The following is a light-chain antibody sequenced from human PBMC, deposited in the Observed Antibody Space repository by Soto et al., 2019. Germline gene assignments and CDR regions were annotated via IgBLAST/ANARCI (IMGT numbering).Light chain of an antibody. Sequence: ETVMTQSPATLSVSPGERATLSCRASQSLNSNLAWYQQKPGQAPRLLIDGASDRATGIPDRFSGSGYGTEFTLSISSLQSDDFALYYCQQYNTWPWTFGQGTKVEIK. CDR1: QSLNSN. J-gene: IGKJ1*01. V-gene: IGKV3-15*01. CDR3: QQYNTWPWT. CDR2: GAS.